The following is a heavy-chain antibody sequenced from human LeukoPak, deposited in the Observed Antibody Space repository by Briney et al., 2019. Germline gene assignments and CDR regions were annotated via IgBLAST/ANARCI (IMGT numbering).Heavy chain of an antibody. V-gene: IGHV4-38-2*01. Sequence: PSETPSLTCAVSGYSISSGYYWGWIRQPPGKGLEWIGSIYHSGSTYYNPSLKSRVTISVDTSKNQFSLKLSSVTAADTAVYYCAGLRLPYYYGMDVWGKGTTVTVSS. CDR2: IYHSGST. CDR1: GYSISSGYY. CDR3: AGLRLPYYYGMDV. D-gene: IGHD5-12*01. J-gene: IGHJ6*04.